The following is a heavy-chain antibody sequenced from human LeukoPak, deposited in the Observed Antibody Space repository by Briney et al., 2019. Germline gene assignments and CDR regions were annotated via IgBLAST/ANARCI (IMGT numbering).Heavy chain of an antibody. CDR1: GFTVSTNY. CDR2: ISSSSSTI. D-gene: IGHD3-22*01. J-gene: IGHJ4*02. CDR3: AKDHGDSGYYPVDY. Sequence: GGSLRLSCAASGFTVSTNYMSWVRQAPGKGLEWVSYISSSSSTIYYADSVKGRFTISRDNSKNTLYLQMNSLRAEDTAVYYCAKDHGDSGYYPVDYWGQGTLVTVSS. V-gene: IGHV3-48*01.